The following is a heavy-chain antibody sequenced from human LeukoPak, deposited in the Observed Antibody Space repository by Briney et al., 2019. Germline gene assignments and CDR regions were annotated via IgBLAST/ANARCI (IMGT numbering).Heavy chain of an antibody. D-gene: IGHD2-15*01. V-gene: IGHV3-11*03. CDR1: GFTFSDFY. Sequence: GGSLTISCAASGFTFSDFYMSWIRQAPGKGLESVSYISGSSSNTNYADSVKGRFTISRDNAKNSLYLQMNSLRAEDTAVYYCTRHPAEGDYWGQGTLVSV. J-gene: IGHJ4*02. CDR3: TRHPAEGDY. CDR2: ISGSSSNT.